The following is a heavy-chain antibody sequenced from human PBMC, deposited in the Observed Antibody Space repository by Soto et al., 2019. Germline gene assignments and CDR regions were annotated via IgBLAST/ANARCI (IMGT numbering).Heavy chain of an antibody. V-gene: IGHV3-72*01. CDR2: SRDKPQGYST. D-gene: IGHD3-22*01. CDR1: GFTLGDLY. CDR3: VRATYFSDSSGYTRCLDY. Sequence: GALRISGSGSGFTLGDLYIIWVRQAPGKGLEWVGRSRDKPQGYSTAYAASVKGRFTTSRDESKNSAYLQMNSLKTEDTAVYYCVRATYFSDSSGYTRCLDYWGQGTLVTV. J-gene: IGHJ4*02.